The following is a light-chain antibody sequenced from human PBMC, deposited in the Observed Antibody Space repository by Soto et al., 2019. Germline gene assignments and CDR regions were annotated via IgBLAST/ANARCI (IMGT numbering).Light chain of an antibody. V-gene: IGKV3-11*01. Sequence: EIVWTQSPATLSSSPGETATLSCRASQYVGSRLAWYQHKPGQAPRLLIYYMSKRATGIPARFSGSGSGTDFTLTISSLAPDDFAIYYCHQRQSWPRTFGQGTKVDIK. CDR3: HQRQSWPRT. CDR2: YMS. CDR1: QYVGSR. J-gene: IGKJ1*01.